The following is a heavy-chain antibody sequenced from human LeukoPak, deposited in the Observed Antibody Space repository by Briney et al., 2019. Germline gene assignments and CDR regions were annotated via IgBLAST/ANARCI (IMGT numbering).Heavy chain of an antibody. V-gene: IGHV4-38-2*02. CDR1: GYSISSGYY. J-gene: IGHJ3*02. CDR3: AKSNGYGLVDI. Sequence: SETLSLTCTVSGYSISSGYYWGWIRQPPGKGLEWIGSIFHSGSTYYSPSLKSRVTISLDTSRNQFSLKLNSVTAADTAVYYCAKSNGYGLVDIWGQGTMVTVSS. D-gene: IGHD3-10*01. CDR2: IFHSGST.